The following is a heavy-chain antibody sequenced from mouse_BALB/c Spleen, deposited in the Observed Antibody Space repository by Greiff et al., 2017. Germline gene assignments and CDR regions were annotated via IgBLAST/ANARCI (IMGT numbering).Heavy chain of an antibody. D-gene: IGHD2-1*01. V-gene: IGHV2-2*02. CDR2: IWSGGST. CDR1: GFSLTSYG. J-gene: IGHJ1*01. CDR3: ARIYYGNFWYFDV. Sequence: VKVEESGPGLVQPSQSLSITCTVSGFSLTSYGVHWVRQSPGKGLEWLGVIWSGGSTDYNAAFISRLSISKDNSKSQVFFKMNSLQANDTAIYYCARIYYGNFWYFDVWGAGTTVTVSS.